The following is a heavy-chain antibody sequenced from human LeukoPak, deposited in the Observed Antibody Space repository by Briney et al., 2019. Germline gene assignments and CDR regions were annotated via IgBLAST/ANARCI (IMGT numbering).Heavy chain of an antibody. D-gene: IGHD2-2*01. Sequence: PGGSLRLSCAASGFTFSSYGMSWVRQAPGKGLEWVSAISGSGGSTYYADSVKGRFTISRDNSKNTLYLQMNSLRAEDTAVYYCASTPNIVVVPAASENFDYWGQGTLVTVSS. V-gene: IGHV3-23*01. CDR1: GFTFSSYG. J-gene: IGHJ4*02. CDR3: ASTPNIVVVPAASENFDY. CDR2: ISGSGGST.